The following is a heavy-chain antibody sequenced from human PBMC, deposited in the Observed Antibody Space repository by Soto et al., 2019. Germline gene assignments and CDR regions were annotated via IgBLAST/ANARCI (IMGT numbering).Heavy chain of an antibody. CDR3: AREYCSGGSCYSSYYYYMDV. Sequence: QVQLVQSGAEVKKPGASVKVSCNASGYTFTSYGISWVRQAPGQGLEWMGWISAYNGNTNYAQKLQGRVTMTTDTSTSTAYMELRSLRSDETAVYYCAREYCSGGSCYSSYYYYMDVWGKGTTVTVSS. J-gene: IGHJ6*03. CDR1: GYTFTSYG. D-gene: IGHD2-15*01. V-gene: IGHV1-18*01. CDR2: ISAYNGNT.